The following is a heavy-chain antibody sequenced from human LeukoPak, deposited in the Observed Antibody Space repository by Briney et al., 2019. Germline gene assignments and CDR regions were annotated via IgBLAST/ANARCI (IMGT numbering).Heavy chain of an antibody. V-gene: IGHV4-39*01. Sequence: SETLSLTCTVSGDSISSSSYYWDWIRQPPGKGLEWIGNEDYSTNTYYNPSLKSRVTISVDTSKNQFSLKLSSVTAADTAIYYCARHSRSAYSGYENAFDIWGQGTVVTVSS. J-gene: IGHJ3*02. CDR2: EDYSTNT. CDR3: ARHSRSAYSGYENAFDI. D-gene: IGHD5-12*01. CDR1: GDSISSSSYY.